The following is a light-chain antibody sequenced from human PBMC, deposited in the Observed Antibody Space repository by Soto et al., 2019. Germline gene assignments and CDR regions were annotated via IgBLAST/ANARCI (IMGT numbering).Light chain of an antibody. V-gene: IGKV3-15*01. CDR1: QSVSSN. CDR2: GAS. J-gene: IGKJ1*01. CDR3: QQYNNWRPWS. Sequence: EIVMTQSPATLSVSPGERATLSCRASQSVSSNLAWYQQKPGQAPRLLIYGASTRATGIPASFSGSGSGTELTLTISSLQSEDLAVYYCQQYNNWRPWSFGQGTKVEIK.